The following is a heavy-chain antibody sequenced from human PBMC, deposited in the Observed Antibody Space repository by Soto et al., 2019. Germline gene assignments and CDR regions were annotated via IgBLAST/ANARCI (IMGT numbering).Heavy chain of an antibody. CDR1: GGTFSSYA. J-gene: IGHJ4*02. V-gene: IGHV1-69*14. CDR3: ARSKEGVVIPRRFDY. Sequence: QVQLVQSGAEVKKPGSSVKVSCKASGGTFSSYAISWVRQAPGQGLEWMGGIIPIFGTANYAQKFQGRVTIPADKTTSTAYMELGSLSSEATAGYYCARSKEGVVIPRRFDYWGQGTLVTVSS. CDR2: IIPIFGTA. D-gene: IGHD3-22*01.